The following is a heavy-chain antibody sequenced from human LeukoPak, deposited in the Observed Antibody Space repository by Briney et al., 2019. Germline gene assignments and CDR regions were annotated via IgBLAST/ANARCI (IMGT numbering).Heavy chain of an antibody. CDR1: GGSFSGYY. CDR2: INHSGST. CDR3: ARTQLRGWFDP. D-gene: IGHD1-1*01. Sequence: PSETLSLTCAVYGGSFSGYYWSWIRQPPGKGLEWIGEINHSGSTNYNPSLKSRVTISVDTSKNQFSLKLSSVTAADTAVYYCARTQLRGWFDPWGQGTLVTVSS. J-gene: IGHJ5*02. V-gene: IGHV4-34*01.